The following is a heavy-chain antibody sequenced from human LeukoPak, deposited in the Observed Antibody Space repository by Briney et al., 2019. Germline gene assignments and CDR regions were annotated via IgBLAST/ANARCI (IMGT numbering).Heavy chain of an antibody. CDR2: ITTSSTYI. D-gene: IGHD3-10*01. CDR3: ARGEGYYASGSYYIDY. V-gene: IGHV3-21*01. Sequence: PGGSLRLSCAASGFTFSSYTMNWVRQAPGKGLEWVSSITTSSTYIYYADSVRGRFTISRDNATNSLYLRMSSLRVNSVAVYYCARGEGYYASGSYYIDYWGQGTLVTVSS. CDR1: GFTFSSYT. J-gene: IGHJ4*02.